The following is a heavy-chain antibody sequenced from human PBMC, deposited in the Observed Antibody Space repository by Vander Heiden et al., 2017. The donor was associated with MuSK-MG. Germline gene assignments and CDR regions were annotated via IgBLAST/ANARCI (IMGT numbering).Heavy chain of an antibody. CDR2: ITGSSSYI. V-gene: IGHV3-21*02. J-gene: IGHJ6*02. CDR3: AREVSADVYDYYGMDV. D-gene: IGHD1-26*01. CDR1: GFTFRTYT. Sequence: EVQLVESGGGLVKPGGSLRLSCAASGFTFRTYTMNWVRQAPGKGLEWVSSITGSSSYIFYAESVRGRLTISRDNARNSLYLQMSSLRAEDTAVYYCAREVSADVYDYYGMDVWGQGTTVTVSS.